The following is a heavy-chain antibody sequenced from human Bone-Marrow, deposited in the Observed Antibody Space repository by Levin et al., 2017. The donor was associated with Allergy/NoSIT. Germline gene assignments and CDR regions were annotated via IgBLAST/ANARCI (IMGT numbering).Heavy chain of an antibody. CDR2: IYDRGSA. J-gene: IGHJ4*02. CDR3: GRNEEEALGIP. CDR1: GDSLSSGNW. V-gene: IGHV4-4*02. Sequence: PSETLSLTCAVSGDSLSSGNWWSWVRQSPGTGMEWIGQIYDRGSANYNPSLKNRVTISLDKSKNQFSLQLRSVTAADTAVYYCGRNEEEALGIPWGQGTLVTVSS. D-gene: IGHD5-18*01.